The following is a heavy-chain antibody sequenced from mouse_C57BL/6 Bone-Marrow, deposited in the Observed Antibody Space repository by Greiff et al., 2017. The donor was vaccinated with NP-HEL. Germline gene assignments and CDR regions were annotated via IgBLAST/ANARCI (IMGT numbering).Heavy chain of an antibody. J-gene: IGHJ2*01. D-gene: IGHD1-1*01. CDR1: GYTFTSYG. CDR2: IYPRSGST. V-gene: IGHV1-81*01. CDR3: ARISSGEYYFDY. Sequence: QVQLQQSGAELARPGASVKLSCKASGYTFTSYGISWVKQSTGQGLEWIGEIYPRSGSTYYNEKFKGKATLTADKSSSTSYMELRSLTSEDSAVYFCARISSGEYYFDYWGQGTTLTVSS.